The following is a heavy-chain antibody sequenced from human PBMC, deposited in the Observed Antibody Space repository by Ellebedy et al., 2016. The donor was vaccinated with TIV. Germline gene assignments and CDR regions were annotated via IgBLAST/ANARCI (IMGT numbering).Heavy chain of an antibody. CDR1: GFTFSRFW. CDR3: ARFFESGSTGDY. Sequence: ESLKISCAASGFTFSRFWMAWVRQAPGKGLEWIGEINHSGSTSYNPSLKSRVSMSVDTSKNQVSLKLRSVTAEDTAVYYCARFFESGSTGDYWGQGTLVTVSS. CDR2: INHSGST. D-gene: IGHD3-10*01. V-gene: IGHV4-34*01. J-gene: IGHJ4*02.